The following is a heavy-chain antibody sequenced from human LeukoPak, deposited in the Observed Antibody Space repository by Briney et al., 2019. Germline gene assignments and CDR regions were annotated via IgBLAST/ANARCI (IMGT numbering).Heavy chain of an antibody. J-gene: IGHJ4*02. D-gene: IGHD3-16*01. Sequence: GESLRLSCAASGLTFSNAWMSWVRQAPGEGLEWVGRIKRKTDGETTGYVAPVKGRFTISRDDSKNTLYLQMNSLKTEDTGVYYCATASSGLFYWGQGTLVTVSS. CDR2: IKRKTDGETT. CDR1: GLTFSNAW. CDR3: ATASSGLFY. V-gene: IGHV3-15*01.